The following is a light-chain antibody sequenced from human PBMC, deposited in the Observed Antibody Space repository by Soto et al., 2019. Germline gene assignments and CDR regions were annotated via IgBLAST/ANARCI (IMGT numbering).Light chain of an antibody. CDR3: QQLNGYPFT. V-gene: IGKV1-9*01. J-gene: IGKJ4*01. CDR2: AAS. CDR1: QGITSY. Sequence: IQLTQSPSSRSASVGDRVTISCRASQGITSYLAWYQQIPGKAPKLLIYAASTLQSGVPSRFSGSGSGTDFTLTISSLQPEDFATYYCQQLNGYPFTFGGGTKVDIK.